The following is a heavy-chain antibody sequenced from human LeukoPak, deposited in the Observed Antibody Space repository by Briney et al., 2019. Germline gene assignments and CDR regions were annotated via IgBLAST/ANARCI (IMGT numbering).Heavy chain of an antibody. V-gene: IGHV4-34*01. J-gene: IGHJ4*02. CDR2: INHSGYT. CDR1: RGPFSNYY. D-gene: IGHD4-23*01. Sequence: SETLSPTYAVSRGPFSNYYWNSVRQSPRQGLEWIGEINHSGYTNYNPSLKSRVTMTIDTSKNQFSLKLTSVTAADTGVYYCTRAVAGHPDWGQGTLVTVSS. CDR3: TRAVAGHPD.